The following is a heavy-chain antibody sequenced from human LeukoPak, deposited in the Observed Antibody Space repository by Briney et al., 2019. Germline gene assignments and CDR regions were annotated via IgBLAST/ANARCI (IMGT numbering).Heavy chain of an antibody. CDR3: AKPYYGDLEDAFDI. D-gene: IGHD4-17*01. J-gene: IGHJ3*02. V-gene: IGHV3-11*01. CDR2: ISSSGSTI. Sequence: PGGSLRLSCAASGFTFSDYYMSWIRQAPGKGLEWVSYISSSGSTIYYADSVKGRFTISRDNSKNTLYLQMNSLRAEDTAVYYCAKPYYGDLEDAFDIWGQGTMVTVSS. CDR1: GFTFSDYY.